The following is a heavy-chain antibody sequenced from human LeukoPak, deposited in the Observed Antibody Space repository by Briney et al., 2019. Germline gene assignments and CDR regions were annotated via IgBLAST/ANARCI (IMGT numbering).Heavy chain of an antibody. V-gene: IGHV3-21*01. J-gene: IGHJ3*02. D-gene: IGHD6-19*01. CDR3: ARGGQWLAHDAFDI. CDR1: GFTFSSYS. CDR2: ISSSSSYI. Sequence: PGGSLRLSCAASGFTFSSYSMNWVRQAPGKGLEWVSSISSSSSYIYYADSVKGRFTISRDNAQNSLYLQMNSLRAEDTAVYYCARGGQWLAHDAFDIWGQGTMVTVSP.